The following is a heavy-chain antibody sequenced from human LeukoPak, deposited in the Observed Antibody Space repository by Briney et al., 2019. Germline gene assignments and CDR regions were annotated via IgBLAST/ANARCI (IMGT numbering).Heavy chain of an antibody. CDR3: ARFPYGSGSYYYYYGMDV. Sequence: ASVKVSCKASGYTFTSYGISWVRQAPGQGLEWMGWISAYNGNTNYAQKLQGRVTMTTDTSTSTAYTELRSLRSDDTAVYYCARFPYGSGSYYYYYGMDVWGKGTTVTVSS. V-gene: IGHV1-18*04. CDR1: GYTFTSYG. D-gene: IGHD3-10*01. CDR2: ISAYNGNT. J-gene: IGHJ6*04.